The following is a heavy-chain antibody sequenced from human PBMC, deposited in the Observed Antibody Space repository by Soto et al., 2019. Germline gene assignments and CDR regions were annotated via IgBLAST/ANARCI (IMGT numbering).Heavy chain of an antibody. Sequence: PGGSLRLSCAASGFTFSSYGMHWVRQAPGKGLEWVAVISYDGSNKYYADSVKGRFTISRDNSKNTLYLQMNSLRAEDTAVYYCAKRPGDGYNEWGEGTLVTVSS. V-gene: IGHV3-30*18. CDR3: AKRPGDGYNE. CDR1: GFTFSSYG. CDR2: ISYDGSNK. D-gene: IGHD5-12*01. J-gene: IGHJ4*02.